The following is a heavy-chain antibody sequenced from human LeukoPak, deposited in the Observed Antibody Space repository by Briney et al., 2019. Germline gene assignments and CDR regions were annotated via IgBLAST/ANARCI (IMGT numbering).Heavy chain of an antibody. D-gene: IGHD6-13*01. CDR3: AKDSGSWTRGLFDY. CDR2: ISGDGGST. Sequence: QPGGSLRLSCAASGFTFDDYGMHWVRHAPGKGLEWVSLISGDGGSTYYADSVKGRFTISRDNSKNSLYLQMNSLRTEDTALYYCAKDSGSWTRGLFDYWGQGTLVTVSS. CDR1: GFTFDDYG. V-gene: IGHV3-43*02. J-gene: IGHJ4*02.